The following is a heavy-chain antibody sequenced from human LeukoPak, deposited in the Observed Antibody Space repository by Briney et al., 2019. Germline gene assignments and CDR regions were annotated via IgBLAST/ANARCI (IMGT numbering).Heavy chain of an antibody. CDR2: INPNNGGT. D-gene: IGHD6-13*01. J-gene: IGHJ4*02. CDR3: ARGPSWTFDS. CDR1: GYTFTDYY. Sequence: ASVEVSCKASGYTFTDYYMHWVRQAPGQGLEWMGLINPNNGGTNYAQKFQGRVTITRDTSISTAYMELTSLRSDDTAMYYCARGPSWTFDSWGQGTLVTVSS. V-gene: IGHV1-2*02.